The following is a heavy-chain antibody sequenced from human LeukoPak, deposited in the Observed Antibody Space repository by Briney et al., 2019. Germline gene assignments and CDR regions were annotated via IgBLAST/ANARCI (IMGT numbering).Heavy chain of an antibody. CDR3: ARRRYGEGFDV. D-gene: IGHD4-17*01. Sequence: GGSLRLSCAASGFTFSDYPMNWIRQAPGEGLEWVSNIRATSTTLYYQDYYADSVKGRFTISRDNAKNSVYLQMNSLRAEDTALFYCARRRYGEGFDVWGQGTMVTVSS. J-gene: IGHJ3*01. CDR2: IRATSTTL. V-gene: IGHV3-48*04. CDR1: GFTFSDYP.